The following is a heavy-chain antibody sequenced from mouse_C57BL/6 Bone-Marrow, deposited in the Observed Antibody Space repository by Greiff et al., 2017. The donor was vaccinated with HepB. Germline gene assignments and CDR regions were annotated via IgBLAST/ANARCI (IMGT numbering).Heavy chain of an antibody. Sequence: QVQLKESGPGLVQPSQCLSITCTVSGFSLTSYGIHWVRQSPGKGLEWLGVIWSGGSTAYNAAFISRLSISKDNSKSQVFFKMNSLQADDTAIYYCAREGVTTGYWYFDVGGRGTAVTVSA. CDR2: IWSGGST. J-gene: IGHJ1*03. D-gene: IGHD2-5*01. CDR1: GFSLTSYG. CDR3: AREGVTTGYWYFDV. V-gene: IGHV2-2*01.